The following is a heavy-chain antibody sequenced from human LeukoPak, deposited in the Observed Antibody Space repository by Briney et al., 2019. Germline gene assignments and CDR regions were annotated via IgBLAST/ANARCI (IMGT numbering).Heavy chain of an antibody. CDR3: ARGFHYYDNSGYYYFDY. D-gene: IGHD3-22*01. CDR1: GYTFTSYD. J-gene: IGHJ4*02. CDR2: MNPNSGNT. V-gene: IGHV1-8*01. Sequence: AASVKVSCKASGYTFTSYDINWVRQATGQGLEWMGWMNPNSGNTGYAQKFQGRVTMTRNTSISTAYMELSSLRSEDTAVYYCARGFHYYDNSGYYYFDYWGQGTLVTVSS.